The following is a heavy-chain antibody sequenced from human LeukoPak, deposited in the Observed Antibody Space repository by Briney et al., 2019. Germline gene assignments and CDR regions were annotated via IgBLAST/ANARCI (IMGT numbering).Heavy chain of an antibody. V-gene: IGHV1-2*02. CDR3: ARVVVRLLWFGELNWFDP. Sequence: ASVKVSCKASGYTFTGYYMHWVRQAPGQGLEWMGWINPNSGGTNYAQKFQGRVTMTRDTSISTAYMELSRLRSDDTAVYYCARVVVRLLWFGELNWFDPWGQGTLVTVSS. J-gene: IGHJ5*02. D-gene: IGHD3-10*01. CDR2: INPNSGGT. CDR1: GYTFTGYY.